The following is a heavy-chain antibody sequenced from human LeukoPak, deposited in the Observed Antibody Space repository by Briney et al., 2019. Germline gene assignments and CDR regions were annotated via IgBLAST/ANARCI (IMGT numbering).Heavy chain of an antibody. J-gene: IGHJ4*02. CDR2: IFYSGST. Sequence: PSETLSLTCTVSGGSISTSNYYWGWIRQPPGKGLEWIGNIFYSGSTYYNPSLKSRVTISVDTSKNQFSLKLSSVTAADTAVYYCAREGGYCSSTSCYDSTSADYGDYWGQGTLVTVSS. V-gene: IGHV4-39*07. D-gene: IGHD2-2*01. CDR1: GGSISTSNYY. CDR3: AREGGYCSSTSCYDSTSADYGDY.